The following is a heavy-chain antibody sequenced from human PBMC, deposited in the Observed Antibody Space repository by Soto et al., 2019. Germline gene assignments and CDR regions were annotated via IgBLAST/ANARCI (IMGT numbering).Heavy chain of an antibody. J-gene: IGHJ3*02. V-gene: IGHV3-48*02. CDR1: GFSFSAFS. Sequence: GALRLSCASSGFSFSAFSMNWVRQAPGKGLEWVSYISSTSSTIYYGDSVKGRFTISRDNAKNSLYLQMNSLRDEDTAVYYCAREGGRHCSPTRCYNAFDIWGQGTTVTVSS. CDR2: ISSTSSTI. D-gene: IGHD2-2*02. CDR3: AREGGRHCSPTRCYNAFDI.